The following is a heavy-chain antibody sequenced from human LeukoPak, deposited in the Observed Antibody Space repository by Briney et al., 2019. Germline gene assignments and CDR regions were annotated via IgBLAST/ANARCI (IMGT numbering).Heavy chain of an antibody. V-gene: IGHV4-4*07. J-gene: IGHJ3*02. D-gene: IGHD3-3*01. CDR3: AKYYDFWSGYYDI. CDR2: INPSGST. CDR1: GGSVSGYY. Sequence: PSETLSLTCTVSGGSVSGYYWSWIRQPAGKGLEWIGRINPSGSTNYNPSLKSRLTMSVDTSKNQFSLKLSSVTAADTAVYYCAKYYDFWSGYYDIWGQGTMVTVSS.